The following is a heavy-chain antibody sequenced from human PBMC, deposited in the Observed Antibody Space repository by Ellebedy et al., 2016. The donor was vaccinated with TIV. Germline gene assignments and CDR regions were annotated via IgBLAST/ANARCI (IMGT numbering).Heavy chain of an antibody. D-gene: IGHD6-19*01. J-gene: IGHJ4*02. CDR2: IKQDASER. CDR3: ERDQWLGRAYYFDY. V-gene: IGHV3-7*01. Sequence: GESLKISCAASGFTFSNYWMSWVRQAPGKGLEWVANIKQDASERYYVDSVKGRFSISRDNAKNSIYLQMNSLRDEDTAVYYCERDQWLGRAYYFDYWGQGTLLTVSS. CDR1: GFTFSNYW.